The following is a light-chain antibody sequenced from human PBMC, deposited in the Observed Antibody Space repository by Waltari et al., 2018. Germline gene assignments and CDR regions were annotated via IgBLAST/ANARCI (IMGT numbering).Light chain of an antibody. J-gene: IGKJ4*01. Sequence: DVVLTQSPLSLPVTLGQPASISCRSSQVLVYSDGNTYLNWFQQRPGQSPRRLIYKISNRDSGVPDRFSGSGSGTDFTLKISRVEAEDVGIYYCMQATYWPHTFGGGTKVEIK. V-gene: IGKV2-30*01. CDR2: KIS. CDR1: QVLVYSDGNTY. CDR3: MQATYWPHT.